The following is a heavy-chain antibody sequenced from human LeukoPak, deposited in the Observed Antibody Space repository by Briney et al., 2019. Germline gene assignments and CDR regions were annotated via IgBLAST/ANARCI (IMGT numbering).Heavy chain of an antibody. V-gene: IGHV4-59*08. CDR3: ARLNGGN. J-gene: IGHJ4*02. Sequence: SETLSLTCTVSGGSISSYYWSWIREPPGKGLEGIGYIDYSGSTAYNPSLNGRVAVSVDTSKNQLSLTLRSVTAADTAVYYCARLNGGNWGPGILVTVSS. CDR2: IDYSGST. CDR1: GGSISSYY. D-gene: IGHD4-23*01.